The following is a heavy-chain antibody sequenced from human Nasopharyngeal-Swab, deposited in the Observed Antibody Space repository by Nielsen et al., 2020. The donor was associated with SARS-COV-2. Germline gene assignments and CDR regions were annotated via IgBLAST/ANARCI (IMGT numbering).Heavy chain of an antibody. D-gene: IGHD3-10*01. V-gene: IGHV4-59*13. CDR3: ARDPGVLWFGDDTYHYYYGMDV. CDR2: IYYSGST. J-gene: IGHJ6*02. CDR1: GGSISSYY. Sequence: SETLSLTCTVSGGSISSYYWSWIRQPPGKGLEWIGYIYYSGSTNYNPSLKSRVTISVDTSKNQFSLKLNSVTAADTAVYYCARDPGVLWFGDDTYHYYYGMDVWGQGTTVTVSS.